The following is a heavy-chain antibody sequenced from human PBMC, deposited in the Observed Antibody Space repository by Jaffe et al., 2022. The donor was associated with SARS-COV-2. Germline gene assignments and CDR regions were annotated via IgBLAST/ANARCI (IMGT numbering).Heavy chain of an antibody. J-gene: IGHJ3*02. V-gene: IGHV4-61*02. CDR3: ARAWYYYDSSGYYEGDAFDI. Sequence: QVQLQESGPGLVKPSQTLSLTCTVSGGSISSGSYYWSWIRQPAGKGLEWIGRIYTSGSTNYNPSLKSRVTISVDTSKNQFSLKLSSVTAADTAVYYCARAWYYYDSSGYYEGDAFDIWGQGTMVTVSS. CDR2: IYTSGST. CDR1: GGSISSGSYY. D-gene: IGHD3-22*01.